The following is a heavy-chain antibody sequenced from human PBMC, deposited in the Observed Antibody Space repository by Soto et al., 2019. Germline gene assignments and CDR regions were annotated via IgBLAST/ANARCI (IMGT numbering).Heavy chain of an antibody. CDR3: ARKILGSTTRPDYWYFDL. J-gene: IGHJ2*01. CDR2: ISGGGDAA. D-gene: IGHD7-27*01. CDR1: GFTFINYA. Sequence: EVQLLESGGGLVQPGVSLRLSCAGSGFTFINYAMNWVRQAPGKGLEWVSSISGGGDAAFFGDSVRGRFTISRDNSKNTVTLQMNSLGVGDTAVYYCARKILGSTTRPDYWYFDLWGRGTLVTVSS. V-gene: IGHV3-23*01.